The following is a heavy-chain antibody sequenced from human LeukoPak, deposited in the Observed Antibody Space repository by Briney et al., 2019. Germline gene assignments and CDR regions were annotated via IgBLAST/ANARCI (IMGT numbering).Heavy chain of an antibody. CDR1: GFTFRSYT. V-gene: IGHV3-48*01. D-gene: IGHD4-23*01. J-gene: IGHJ5*02. CDR2: ISTDSTTI. Sequence: GGSLRLSCAASGFTFRSYTMNWVRRAPGKGLEWISYISTDSTTIYYADSVRGRFTISRDNAKNSLYLQMNRLRAEDTAVYYCVRQEPYGGKTFDPWGQGTLVTVSS. CDR3: VRQEPYGGKTFDP.